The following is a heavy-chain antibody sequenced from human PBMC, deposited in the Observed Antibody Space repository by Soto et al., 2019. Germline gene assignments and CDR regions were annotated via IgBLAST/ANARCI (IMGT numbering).Heavy chain of an antibody. CDR2: VNHSGTT. CDR1: DGSISGYY. CDR3: ARGGEYQLLLRDYYSHNMDV. D-gene: IGHD2-2*01. J-gene: IGHJ6*03. V-gene: IGHV4-34*01. Sequence: QVQLQQWGAGLLKPSETLALTCAVYDGSISGYYWSWIRQPPGKGLEWIGEVNHSGTTNYNPSLKSRVTISVDTSTNRFSLSLRSVTAADTAVYYCARGGEYQLLLRDYYSHNMDVWGKGTTVTVSS.